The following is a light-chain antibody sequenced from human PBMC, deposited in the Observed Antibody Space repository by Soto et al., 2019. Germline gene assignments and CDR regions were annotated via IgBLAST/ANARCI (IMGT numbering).Light chain of an antibody. CDR2: GAS. CDR3: QHYNSYSEA. Sequence: EIVMTQSPATLSVSPGERATLSCRASQSVRNNLAWYQQKPGQAPRLLIHGASTRATGIPARFSGSGSGTEFTLTITSLQSEDFATYYCQHYNSYSEAFGQGTKVELK. CDR1: QSVRNN. V-gene: IGKV3-15*01. J-gene: IGKJ1*01.